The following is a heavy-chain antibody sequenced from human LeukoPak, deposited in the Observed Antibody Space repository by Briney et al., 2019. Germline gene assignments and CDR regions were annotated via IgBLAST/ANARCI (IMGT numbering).Heavy chain of an antibody. CDR2: IFYSGNT. D-gene: IGHD6-19*01. V-gene: IGHV4-39*01. Sequence: PSETLSLTCTVSGGSINSSSYYWGWIRQPPGKGLEWIGSIFYSGNTYDNPSLKSRVTISVDTSKNQFSLKLSSVTAADTAVYYCARRGSGWYIFYYWGQGTLVTVSS. J-gene: IGHJ4*02. CDR1: GGSINSSSYY. CDR3: ARRGSGWYIFYY.